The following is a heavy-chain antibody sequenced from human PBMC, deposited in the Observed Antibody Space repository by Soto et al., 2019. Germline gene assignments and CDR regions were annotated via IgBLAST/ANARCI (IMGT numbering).Heavy chain of an antibody. D-gene: IGHD1-20*01. CDR2: ISSSSSSI. Sequence: DVQLVESGGGLVKPGGSLRLSCAASGFNFITFSMNWVRQAPGKGLEWVSSISSSSSSIYYAASVKGRVTVSRDNAKNSLYRQMNSLTADDTALYYCVRDAYNRDVFDIWGQGTTVTFSS. CDR3: VRDAYNRDVFDI. V-gene: IGHV3-21*01. CDR1: GFNFITFS. J-gene: IGHJ3*02.